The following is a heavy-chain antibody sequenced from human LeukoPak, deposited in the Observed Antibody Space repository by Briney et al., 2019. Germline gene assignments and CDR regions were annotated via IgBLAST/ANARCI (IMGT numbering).Heavy chain of an antibody. J-gene: IGHJ4*02. CDR3: AKEYCSGGSCYSRKTHFDY. D-gene: IGHD2-15*01. CDR2: ISGSGGST. V-gene: IGHV3-23*01. Sequence: GGSLRLSCAASGFTFSSYAVSWVRQAPGKGLEWVSAISGSGGSTYYADSVKGRFTISRDNSKNTLYLQMNSLRAEDTAVYYCAKEYCSGGSCYSRKTHFDYWGQGTLATVSS. CDR1: GFTFSSYA.